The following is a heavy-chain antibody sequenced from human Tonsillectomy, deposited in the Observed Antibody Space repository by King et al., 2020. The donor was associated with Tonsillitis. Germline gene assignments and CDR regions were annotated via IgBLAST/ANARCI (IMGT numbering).Heavy chain of an antibody. Sequence: VQLQESGPGLVKPSETLSLTCTVSGGSISSDYWSWIRQPAGKGLEWIGRIYSTGSINYTPSLKSRVTMSVDTSKNQFSLKLSSVTAADTAVYYCARIREGILTGYHEPDYYYYYGIDIWGQGTTVTVSS. CDR1: GGSISSDY. D-gene: IGHD3-9*01. CDR2: IYSTGSI. J-gene: IGHJ6*02. V-gene: IGHV4-4*07. CDR3: ARIREGILTGYHEPDYYYYYGIDI.